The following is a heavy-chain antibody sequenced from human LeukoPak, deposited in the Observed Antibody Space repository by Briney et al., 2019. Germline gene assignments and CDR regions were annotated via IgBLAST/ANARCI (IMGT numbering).Heavy chain of an antibody. Sequence: PGGSLRLSCAASGFTFSSYAMSWVRQAPGKGLEWVSAISGSGGSTYYADSVKGRFTISRDNSKNTLYLQMNSLRAEDTAVYYCAKDTPYYDSTRRWFDPWGQGTLVTVSS. V-gene: IGHV3-23*01. CDR1: GFTFSSYA. CDR2: ISGSGGST. D-gene: IGHD3-22*01. J-gene: IGHJ5*02. CDR3: AKDTPYYDSTRRWFDP.